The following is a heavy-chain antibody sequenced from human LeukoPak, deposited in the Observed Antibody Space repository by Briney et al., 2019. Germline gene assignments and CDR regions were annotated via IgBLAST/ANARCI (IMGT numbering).Heavy chain of an antibody. Sequence: GGSLKLSCAASGFTFSGSAMHWVRQASGKGLEWVGRIRGKANSYATAYAASVKGRFTISRDDSKNTAYLQMNSLKTEDTAVYYCTSRGLYCGGDCYWSWGQGTLVTVSS. J-gene: IGHJ4*02. CDR2: IRGKANSYAT. V-gene: IGHV3-73*01. D-gene: IGHD2-21*02. CDR1: GFTFSGSA. CDR3: TSRGLYCGGDCYWS.